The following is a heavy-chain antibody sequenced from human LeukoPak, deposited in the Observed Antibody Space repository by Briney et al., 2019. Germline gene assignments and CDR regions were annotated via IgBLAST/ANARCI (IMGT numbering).Heavy chain of an antibody. Sequence: PGRSLRLSCAASGFTFSSYAMHWVRQAPGKGLEWVAVISYDGSNKYYADSVKGRFTISRDNSKNTLYLQMNSLRAEDTAVYYCASGELGYCSSTSCPPPLYWGQGTLVTDSS. D-gene: IGHD2-2*01. V-gene: IGHV3-30-3*01. CDR3: ASGELGYCSSTSCPPPLY. CDR1: GFTFSSYA. CDR2: ISYDGSNK. J-gene: IGHJ4*02.